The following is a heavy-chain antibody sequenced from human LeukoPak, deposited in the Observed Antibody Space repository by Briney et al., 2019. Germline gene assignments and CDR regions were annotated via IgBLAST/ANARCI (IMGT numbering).Heavy chain of an antibody. V-gene: IGHV1-18*01. Sequence: ASVKVSCKASGFHFASYGITWVRQAPGQGLEWMGWISVNNGNTHYAQSFQDRLTMTTDTSTSTAYLEVRSLRYDDTAIYYCQRITIFGVIIDFDYWGQGTLVTVSS. CDR3: QRITIFGVIIDFDY. D-gene: IGHD3-3*01. J-gene: IGHJ4*02. CDR1: GFHFASYG. CDR2: ISVNNGNT.